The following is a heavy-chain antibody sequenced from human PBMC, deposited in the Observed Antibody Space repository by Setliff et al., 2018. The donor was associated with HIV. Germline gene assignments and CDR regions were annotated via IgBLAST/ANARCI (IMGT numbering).Heavy chain of an antibody. J-gene: IGHJ3*01. D-gene: IGHD1-26*01. CDR2: ISSSGSTI. Sequence: GGSLRLSCAASGFTFSDYYMSWIRQAPGKGLEWVSYISSSGSTIYYVDSVKGRFTISRDDAKNMLFLQMNSLTPEDTAIYYCAKPTSGLYPRSFDSWGQGTKVTVSS. CDR1: GFTFSDYY. CDR3: AKPTSGLYPRSFDS. V-gene: IGHV3-11*01.